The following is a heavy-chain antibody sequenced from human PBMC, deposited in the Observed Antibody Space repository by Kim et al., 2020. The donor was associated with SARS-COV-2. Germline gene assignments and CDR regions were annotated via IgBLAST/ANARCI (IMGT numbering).Heavy chain of an antibody. CDR2: IKQDGSEK. Sequence: GGSLRLSCAASGFTFSSYWMSWVRQAPGKGLEWVANIKQDGSEKYYVDSVKGRFTISRDNAKNSLYLQMNSLRAEDTAVYYCARDRLMVRNMVRGVIIGPNYYYGMDVWGQGTTVTVSS. D-gene: IGHD3-10*01. V-gene: IGHV3-7*01. J-gene: IGHJ6*02. CDR1: GFTFSSYW. CDR3: ARDRLMVRNMVRGVIIGPNYYYGMDV.